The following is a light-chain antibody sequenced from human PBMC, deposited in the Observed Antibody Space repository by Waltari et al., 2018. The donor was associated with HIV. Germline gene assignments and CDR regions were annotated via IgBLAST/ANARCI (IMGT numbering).Light chain of an antibody. CDR2: GAS. CDR1: QSVSSN. J-gene: IGKJ1*01. Sequence: EIVMTQSPATLSVSPGDRATLSCRASQSVSSNLAWYQQKPGQAPRLLIYGASTRVTVIPARFSGSGSGTEFTLTISSLQSEDFAVYYCQQYNNWPRTFGQGTKVEIK. V-gene: IGKV3-15*01. CDR3: QQYNNWPRT.